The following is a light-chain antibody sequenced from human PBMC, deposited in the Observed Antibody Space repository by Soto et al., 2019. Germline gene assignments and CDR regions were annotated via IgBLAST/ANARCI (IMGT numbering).Light chain of an antibody. J-gene: IGKJ1*01. V-gene: IGKV3-15*01. CDR1: QSVSSN. CDR3: QQYTNWGT. CDR2: GAS. Sequence: EIVMTPSPATLSVSPGDRATLSCRASQSVSSNLAWYQQKPGQAPRLLIYGASTRATGIQARFSGSGSGTEFTLTISSLQSAEFAVYYCQQYTNWGTFGQGTKVEIK.